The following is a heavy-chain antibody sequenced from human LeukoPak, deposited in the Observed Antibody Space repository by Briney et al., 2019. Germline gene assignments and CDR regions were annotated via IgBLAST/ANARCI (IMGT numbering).Heavy chain of an antibody. J-gene: IGHJ4*02. D-gene: IGHD3-9*01. Sequence: SETLSLTCTVSGGSISSSSYYWGWIRQPPGKGLEWIGSIYYSGSTYYNPSLKSRVTISVDTSKNQFSLKLSSVTAADTAVYYCAREAYYDILTGYSPHYFDYWGQGTLVTVSS. CDR3: AREAYYDILTGYSPHYFDY. V-gene: IGHV4-39*07. CDR2: IYYSGST. CDR1: GGSISSSSYY.